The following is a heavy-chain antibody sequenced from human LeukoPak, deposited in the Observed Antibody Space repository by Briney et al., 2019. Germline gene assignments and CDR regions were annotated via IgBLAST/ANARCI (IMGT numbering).Heavy chain of an antibody. D-gene: IGHD3-10*01. CDR3: AKDVAHLGCMDV. CDR2: ISGDGDNT. CDR1: GFTFDDYA. Sequence: GGSLRLSCAASGFTFDDYAMHWVRQAPGKGLEWVPFISGDGDNTYYADSVKGRFTISRDNSKNSLYLQMNSLRTADTALYYCAKDVAHLGCMDVWGQGTTVTVSS. V-gene: IGHV3-43*02. J-gene: IGHJ6*02.